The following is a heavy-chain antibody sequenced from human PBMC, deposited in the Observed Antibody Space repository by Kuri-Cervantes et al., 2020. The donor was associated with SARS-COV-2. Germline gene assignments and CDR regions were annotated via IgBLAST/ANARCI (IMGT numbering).Heavy chain of an antibody. CDR3: ARGTVGAPGGGMDV. Sequence: SCTVSGGSISSGSYYWSWIRQPAGKGLEWIGRIYTSGSTNYNPSLKSRVTISVDTSKNQFSLKLSSVTAADTAVYYCARGTVGAPGGGMDVWGQGTTVPSP. J-gene: IGHJ6*02. D-gene: IGHD1-26*01. CDR2: IYTSGST. V-gene: IGHV4-61*02. CDR1: GGSISSGSYY.